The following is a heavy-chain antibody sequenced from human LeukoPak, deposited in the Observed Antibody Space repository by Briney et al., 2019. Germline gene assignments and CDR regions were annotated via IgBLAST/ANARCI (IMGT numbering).Heavy chain of an antibody. CDR2: IKQDGSEK. V-gene: IGHV3-7*01. J-gene: IGHJ4*02. CDR1: GFTLSSYW. Sequence: PGGSLRLSCAASGFTLSSYWMSWVRQAGKGLEWVASIKQDGSEKYYVDSVKGRFTISRDNAKNSLYLQMNGLRAEDTAVYYCARGSSFRDYGGQGTLVTVSS. CDR3: ARGSSFRDY.